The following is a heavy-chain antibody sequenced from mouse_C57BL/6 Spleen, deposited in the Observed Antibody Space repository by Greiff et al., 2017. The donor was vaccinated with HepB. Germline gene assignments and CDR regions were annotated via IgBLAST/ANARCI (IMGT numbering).Heavy chain of an antibody. J-gene: IGHJ1*03. CDR2: INPNNGGT. V-gene: IGHV1-18*01. D-gene: IGHD1-1*01. CDR1: GYTFTDYN. Sequence: VQLQQSGPELVKPGASVKIPCKASGYTFTDYNMDWVKQRHGKGLEWIGDINPNNGGTIYNQKFKGKATLTVDKSSSTAYMELRSLTSEDTAVYYCARALLLRGYFDVWGTGTTVTVSS. CDR3: ARALLLRGYFDV.